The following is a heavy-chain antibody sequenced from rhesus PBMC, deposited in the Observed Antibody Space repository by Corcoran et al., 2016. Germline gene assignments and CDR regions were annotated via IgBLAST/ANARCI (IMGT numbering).Heavy chain of an antibody. CDR3: AKGGTGRFDV. CDR2: IDPSDSNT. V-gene: IGHV5-2*01. J-gene: IGHJ5-1*01. Sequence: EVQLVQSGAEVKRPGESLKISCKTSGYSFTSYWISWVRQMPGKGLEWAGAIDPSDSNTSYSPSFQGQATVSADKAISPAYLQWSSLKASDSATYYCAKGGTGRFDVWGPGVLVTVSS. CDR1: GYSFTSYW.